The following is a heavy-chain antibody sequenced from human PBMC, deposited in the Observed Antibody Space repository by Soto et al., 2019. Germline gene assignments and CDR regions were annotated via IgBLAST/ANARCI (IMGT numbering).Heavy chain of an antibody. J-gene: IGHJ4*02. D-gene: IGHD3-16*02. CDR3: ARMGGWGSYRPNPYYFDY. Sequence: SETLSLTCTVSGGSISSYYWSWIRQPPGKGLEWIGYIYYSGSTNYNPSLKSRVTISVDTSKNQFSLKLSTVTAADTAGYYCARMGGWGSYRPNPYYFDYWGQGTLVTVSS. V-gene: IGHV4-59*08. CDR1: GGSISSYY. CDR2: IYYSGST.